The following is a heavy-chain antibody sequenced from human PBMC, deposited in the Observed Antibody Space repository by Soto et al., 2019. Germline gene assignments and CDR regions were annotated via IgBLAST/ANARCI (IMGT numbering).Heavy chain of an antibody. V-gene: IGHV4-59*01. CDR2: IFYSGST. CDR3: ARRYGSAFDI. CDR1: GGSISSYY. Sequence: SETLPLTCTVSGGSISSYYWSWIRQPTGKGLEWIGYIFYSGSTNYNPSLKSRVTISVDTSKNQFSLKLSSVTAADTAVYYCARRYGSAFDIWGHGTMVTVSS. D-gene: IGHD4-17*01. J-gene: IGHJ3*02.